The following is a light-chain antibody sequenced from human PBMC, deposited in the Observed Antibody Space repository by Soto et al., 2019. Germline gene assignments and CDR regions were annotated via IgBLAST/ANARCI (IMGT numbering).Light chain of an antibody. CDR2: DVS. CDR3: CSYVGGYSYV. Sequence: QSALTQPRSVSGSPGQSVTVSCIGTSSDVGDYNSVSWYQQHPGKAPKLMIYDVSKRPSGVPDRFSGSKSGNTASLTISVLQAEDEADYYCCSYVGGYSYVFGLGTQLTVL. CDR1: SSDVGDYNS. V-gene: IGLV2-11*01. J-gene: IGLJ7*01.